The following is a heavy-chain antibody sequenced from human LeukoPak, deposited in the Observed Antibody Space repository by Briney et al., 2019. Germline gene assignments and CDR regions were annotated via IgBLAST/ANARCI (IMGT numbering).Heavy chain of an antibody. J-gene: IGHJ4*02. D-gene: IGHD3-22*01. CDR1: GFTFSSYA. CDR2: ISGSGGST. CDR3: ATSRSGDYYDSSGYYLPVGFDY. V-gene: IGHV3-23*01. Sequence: GGSLRLSCAASGFTFSSYAMSWVRQAPGKGLEWVSAISGSGGSTYYADSVKGRFTISRDNSKNTLYLQMNSLRAEDTAVYYCATSRSGDYYDSSGYYLPVGFDYWGQGTLVTVSS.